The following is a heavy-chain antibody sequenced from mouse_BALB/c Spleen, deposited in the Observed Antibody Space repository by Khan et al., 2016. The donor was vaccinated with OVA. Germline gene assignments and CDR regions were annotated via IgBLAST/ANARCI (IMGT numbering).Heavy chain of an antibody. CDR1: GYTFTDYF. J-gene: IGHJ3*01. CDR2: IDPGNGST. D-gene: IGHD2-1*01. V-gene: IGHV1-77*01. CDR3: ARSPYGNSFAY. Sequence: QVRLQQSGPELVKPGASVKMSCKASGYTFTDYFMRWVKQRPGQGLEWIGEIDPGNGSTYYNEKFKGKATLTADTSSNTAYMHLSSLTSEDSAVSYCARSPYGNSFAYWGQGTLVTVSA.